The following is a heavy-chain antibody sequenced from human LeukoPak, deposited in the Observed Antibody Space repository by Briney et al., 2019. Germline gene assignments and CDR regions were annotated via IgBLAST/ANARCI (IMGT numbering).Heavy chain of an antibody. CDR1: GYTFTSYY. D-gene: IGHD3-22*01. J-gene: IGHJ2*01. V-gene: IGHV1-46*01. Sequence: ASAKVSCKASGYTFTSYYMHWVRQAPGQGLEWMGIINPSGGSTSYAQKFQGRVTMTRDTSTSTVYMELSSLRSEDTAVYYCARPLTSYDSSGYYYDWYFDLWGRGTLVTVSS. CDR3: ARPLTSYDSSGYYYDWYFDL. CDR2: INPSGGST.